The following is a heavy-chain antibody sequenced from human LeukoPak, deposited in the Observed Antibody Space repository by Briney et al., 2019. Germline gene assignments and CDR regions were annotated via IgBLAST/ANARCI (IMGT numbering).Heavy chain of an antibody. V-gene: IGHV3-21*01. J-gene: IGHJ4*02. CDR3: ARDPGDTHYFDY. Sequence: PGGSLRLSCAASGFTFSSYSMNWVRQAPGKGLEWVSSISSSSSYIYYADSVKGRFTISRDNAKNSLYLQMNSLRAEDTAVYYCARDPGDTHYFDYWGQGTLVTVSS. CDR1: GFTFSSYS. CDR2: ISSSSSYI. D-gene: IGHD2-21*01.